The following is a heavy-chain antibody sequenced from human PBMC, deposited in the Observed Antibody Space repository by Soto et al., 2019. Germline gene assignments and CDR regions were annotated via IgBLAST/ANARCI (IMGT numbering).Heavy chain of an antibody. D-gene: IGHD1-1*01. Sequence: GGSLRLSCSASGFTFSGSAMHWVRQASGKGLEWVGRIRSKANSYATAYAASVKGRFTISRDDSKNTAYLQMNSLKTEDTAVYYCTRRNAGTTDFDYWGQGTLVTVSS. CDR3: TRRNAGTTDFDY. V-gene: IGHV3-73*01. J-gene: IGHJ4*02. CDR1: GFTFSGSA. CDR2: IRSKANSYAT.